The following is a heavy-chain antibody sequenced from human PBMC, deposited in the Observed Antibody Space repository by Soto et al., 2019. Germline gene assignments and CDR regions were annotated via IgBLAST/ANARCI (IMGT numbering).Heavy chain of an antibody. V-gene: IGHV1-2*04. D-gene: IGHD5-12*01. CDR3: ARVMDSGYDYGFDY. CDR2: INPNSGGT. J-gene: IGHJ4*02. CDR1: GYTFTGYY. Sequence: GASVKVSCKASGYTFTGYYMHWVRQAPGQGLEWMGWINPNSGGTNYAQKFQGWVTMTRDTSISTAYMELSRLRSDDTAVYYCARVMDSGYDYGFDYWGQGTLVTVSS.